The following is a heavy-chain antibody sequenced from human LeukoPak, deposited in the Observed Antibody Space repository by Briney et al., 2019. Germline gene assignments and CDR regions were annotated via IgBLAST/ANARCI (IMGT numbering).Heavy chain of an antibody. Sequence: SQTLSLTCGISGDSVSSDSAAWNWIRQSPSSGLEWLGRTYYRSKWHNEYAESLKSRISINPDTSKNQVSLQLNSVTPDDTAVYHCARHRNLYYDFRNNFWSGAFDVWGQGTLVTVSS. J-gene: IGHJ3*01. CDR1: GDSVSSDSAA. CDR2: TYYRSKWHN. V-gene: IGHV6-1*01. D-gene: IGHD3-3*01. CDR3: ARHRNLYYDFRNNFWSGAFDV.